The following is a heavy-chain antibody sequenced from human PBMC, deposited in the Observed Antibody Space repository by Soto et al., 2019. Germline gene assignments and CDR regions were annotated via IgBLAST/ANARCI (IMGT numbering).Heavy chain of an antibody. Sequence: SETLSLTCAVSGGSISGRSFYWGWNRQHPEKGLDSIGSIHYSGRTYYNPSLKSRVTMSVDTSNNQFSLKLTSVTAADTAVYYCARQSTGYRVEVDYWGQGTLVTVSS. CDR3: ARQSTGYRVEVDY. D-gene: IGHD1-1*01. CDR2: IHYSGRT. V-gene: IGHV4-39*01. CDR1: GGSISGRSFY. J-gene: IGHJ4*02.